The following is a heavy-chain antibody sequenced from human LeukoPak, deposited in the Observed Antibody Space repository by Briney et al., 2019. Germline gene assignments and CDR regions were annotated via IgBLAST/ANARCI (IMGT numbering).Heavy chain of an antibody. J-gene: IGHJ4*02. CDR2: IYYSGST. CDR3: ARAYRSSPFDY. V-gene: IGHV4-30-4*08. CDR1: GGSISSGDYY. D-gene: IGHD6-6*01. Sequence: SQTLSLPCTVSGGSISSGDYYWRWIRQPPGKGLDWIGYIYYSGSTYYNPSLKGRVTISVDTSKNQFSLKLSSVTAADTAVYYCARAYRSSPFDYWGQGTRVTVSS.